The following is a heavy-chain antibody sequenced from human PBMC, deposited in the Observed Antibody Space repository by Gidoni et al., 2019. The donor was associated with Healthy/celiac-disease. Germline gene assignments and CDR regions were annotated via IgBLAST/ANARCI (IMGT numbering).Heavy chain of an antibody. J-gene: IGHJ5*02. Sequence: LQLQESGPGLGKPSATPSLTCTVSGGSISSSSYYWGWIRQPPGKGLEWIGSIYYSGSTYYNPSLKSRVTISVDTSKNQFSLKLSSVTAADTAVYYWARHPPAAAGTYWFDPWGQGTLVTVSA. CDR1: GGSISSSSYY. V-gene: IGHV4-39*01. D-gene: IGHD6-13*01. CDR2: IYYSGST. CDR3: ARHPPAAAGTYWFDP.